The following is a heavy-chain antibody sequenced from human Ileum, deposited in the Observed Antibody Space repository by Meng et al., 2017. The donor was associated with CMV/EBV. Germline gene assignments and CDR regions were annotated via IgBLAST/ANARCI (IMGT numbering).Heavy chain of an antibody. CDR3: VHGFYYGSGSTFHY. J-gene: IGHJ4*02. CDR1: GIG. Sequence: GIGVGWFRRPPVKALEGLTNVYSAGNRSYNPSLKDRFIITEYTSRNEVVLRMTNMDPVDTATYYCVHGFYYGSGSTFHYWGQGTLVTVSS. CDR2: VYSAGNR. V-gene: IGHV2-5*02. D-gene: IGHD3-10*01.